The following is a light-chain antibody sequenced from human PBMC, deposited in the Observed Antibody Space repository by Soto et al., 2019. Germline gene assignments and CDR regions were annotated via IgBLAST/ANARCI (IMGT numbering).Light chain of an antibody. CDR2: GAS. V-gene: IGKV3-15*01. CDR1: QSVKSN. Sequence: ERVMTQSPATLSVSPGERVTLSCRASQSVKSNLAWYQQKPGQAPRLLIYGASTSATGIPARVSGSGSGTEFTLTISRLQSEEFAVYYCQQYDYWITFGQGTRLEI. J-gene: IGKJ5*01. CDR3: QQYDYWIT.